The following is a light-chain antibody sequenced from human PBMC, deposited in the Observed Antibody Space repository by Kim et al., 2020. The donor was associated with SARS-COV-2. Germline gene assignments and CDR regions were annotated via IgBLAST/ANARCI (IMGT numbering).Light chain of an antibody. CDR3: QQYNAWPPRFT. Sequence: SPGERATLSCRASQSVSSDLAWYQQKPGQAPRLLVYGASTRATGIPARFSGSGAGTEFTLTISSLQSEDFAVYYCQQYNAWPPRFTFGQGTKLEI. CDR1: QSVSSD. J-gene: IGKJ2*01. V-gene: IGKV3-15*01. CDR2: GAS.